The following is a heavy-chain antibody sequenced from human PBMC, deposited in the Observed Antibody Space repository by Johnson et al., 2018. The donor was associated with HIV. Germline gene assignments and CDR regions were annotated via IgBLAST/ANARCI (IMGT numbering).Heavy chain of an antibody. Sequence: QVYLVESGGGVVQPGGSLRLSCAASVFTFSSYGMHWVRQAPGKGLEWVAFIRYDGSNKYYADSVKGRFTISRDNSKNTLYLQMNSLRAEDTAVYYCAKDFGYPRPRDAFDIWGQGTMVTVSS. J-gene: IGHJ3*02. CDR2: IRYDGSNK. CDR1: VFTFSSYG. V-gene: IGHV3-30*02. D-gene: IGHD5-12*01. CDR3: AKDFGYPRPRDAFDI.